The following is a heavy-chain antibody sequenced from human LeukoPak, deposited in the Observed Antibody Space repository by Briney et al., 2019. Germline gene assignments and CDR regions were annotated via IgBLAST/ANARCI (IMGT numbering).Heavy chain of an antibody. CDR3: AREWGRAYGGAFDI. D-gene: IGHD4-23*01. CDR1: GITLSNYG. CDR2: ISSSSSYI. Sequence: GGSLRLSCAVSGITLSNYGMSWVRQAPGKGLEWVSSISSSSSYIYYADSVKGRFTISRDNAKNSLYLQMNSLRAEDTAVYYCAREWGRAYGGAFDIWGQGTMVTVSS. V-gene: IGHV3-21*01. J-gene: IGHJ3*02.